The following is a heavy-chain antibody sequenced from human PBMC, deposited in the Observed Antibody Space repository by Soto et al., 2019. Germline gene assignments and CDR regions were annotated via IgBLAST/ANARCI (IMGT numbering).Heavy chain of an antibody. Sequence: QVQLVQSGAEVKKPGSSVKVSCKASGGTFSSYTISWVRQAPGQGLAWMGRIIPILGIANYAQKFQGRVTITADKSTSTAYMELSSLRSEDTVVYYCASVCERGYSSSCRPFDPWGQGTLVTVSS. CDR1: GGTFSSYT. CDR3: ASVCERGYSSSCRPFDP. V-gene: IGHV1-69*02. J-gene: IGHJ5*02. CDR2: IIPILGIA. D-gene: IGHD6-13*01.